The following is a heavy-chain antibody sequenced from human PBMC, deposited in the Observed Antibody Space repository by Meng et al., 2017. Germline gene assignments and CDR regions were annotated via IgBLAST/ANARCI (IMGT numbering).Heavy chain of an antibody. V-gene: IGHV4-61*02. CDR1: GGSISSGSYY. CDR3: AREPLYYSSGYPDAFDI. D-gene: IGHD3-22*01. J-gene: IGHJ3*02. Sequence: LRLSCTVSGGSISSGSYYWSWIRQPAGKGLEWIGCIYTSGSTNYNPSLKSRVTISVDTYKNQFSLKLSSVTAADTAVYYCAREPLYYSSGYPDAFDIWGQGTMVTVSS. CDR2: IYTSGST.